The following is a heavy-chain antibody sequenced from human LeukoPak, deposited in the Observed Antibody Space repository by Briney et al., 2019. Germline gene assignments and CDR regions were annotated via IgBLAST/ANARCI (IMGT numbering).Heavy chain of an antibody. D-gene: IGHD3-22*01. Sequence: SETLSLTCAVSGYSISSGYYWGWIRQPPGKGLEWIGSIYHSGSTYYNPSLKSRVTISVDTTKNQFSLKLSSVTAADTAVYYCATTYYYESSGTQPADAFDIWGQGTMVTVSS. J-gene: IGHJ3*02. CDR1: GYSISSGYY. V-gene: IGHV4-38-2*01. CDR2: IYHSGST. CDR3: ATTYYYESSGTQPADAFDI.